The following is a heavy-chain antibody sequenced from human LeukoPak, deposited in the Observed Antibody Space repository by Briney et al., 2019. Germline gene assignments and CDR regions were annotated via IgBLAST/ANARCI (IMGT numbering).Heavy chain of an antibody. CDR3: ARNPVAVAENFYFGTDF. CDR1: GGSISSYY. V-gene: IGHV4-59*01. J-gene: IGHJ6*02. D-gene: IGHD2-15*01. CDR2: VSHSGSA. Sequence: SETLSLTCTVSGGSISSYYWSWLRQPPGKGLEWIGYVSHSGSAEYNPSLESRVTISMDTSRNQFSLKVSSVTAADAARYYCARNPVAVAENFYFGTDFWGQGTTVAVSS.